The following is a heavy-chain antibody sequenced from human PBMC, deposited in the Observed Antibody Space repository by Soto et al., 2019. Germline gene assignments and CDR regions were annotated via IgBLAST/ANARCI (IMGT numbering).Heavy chain of an antibody. CDR3: ERDRWGNWNHIDAFDI. CDR1: GYTFTGYY. D-gene: IGHD1-20*01. CDR2: INPNTDVT. J-gene: IGHJ3*02. V-gene: IGHV1-2*02. Sequence: GASVNVSCKVSGYTFTGYYMHWVRQAPGQGLEWMGWINPNTDVTNYAQRFQGRVTMTRDTSIITAYMELSRLRSDDTAIYYCERDRWGNWNHIDAFDIWGPGTTVTVSS.